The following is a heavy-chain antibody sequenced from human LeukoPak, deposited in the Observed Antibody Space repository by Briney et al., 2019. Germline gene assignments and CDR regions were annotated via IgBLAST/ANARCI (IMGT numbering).Heavy chain of an antibody. J-gene: IGHJ6*02. CDR2: ISSGGDT. D-gene: IGHD2-15*01. CDR1: GFTFSSYS. Sequence: GGSLRLSCAASGFTFSSYSMNWVRQAPGKGLEWVSLISSGGDTHYADSVKGRFTISRDNAKKSLYLQMNSLRAEDTAVYYCARDQDGMDVWGQGTTVTVSS. V-gene: IGHV3-21*04. CDR3: ARDQDGMDV.